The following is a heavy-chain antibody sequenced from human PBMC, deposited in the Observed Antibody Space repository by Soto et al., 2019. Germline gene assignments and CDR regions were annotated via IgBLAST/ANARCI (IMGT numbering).Heavy chain of an antibody. Sequence: PGGSLRLSCAASGFTFSSYGMHWVRQAPGKGLEWVAVIWYDGSNKYYADSVKGRFTISRDNSKNTLYLKMNSLRAEDTAVYYCARDRNYYDSSGYYYRIPSYYYYGMDVWGQGTTVTVSS. CDR3: ARDRNYYDSSGYYYRIPSYYYYGMDV. CDR1: GFTFSSYG. V-gene: IGHV3-33*01. D-gene: IGHD3-22*01. J-gene: IGHJ6*02. CDR2: IWYDGSNK.